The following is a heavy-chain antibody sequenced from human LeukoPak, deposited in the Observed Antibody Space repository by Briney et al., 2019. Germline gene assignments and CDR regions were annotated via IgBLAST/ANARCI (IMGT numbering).Heavy chain of an antibody. V-gene: IGHV4-39*07. Sequence: SSETLSLTCTVSGGSITTSSYHWGWIRQPPGKGLESIGTIYYTGRTYYNPSLNSRVSISLDTSKNQFSLKLTSMTAADTAVYYCARSEPPAGRPDAFDMWGQGTMATVSS. CDR1: GGSITTSSYH. CDR2: IYYTGRT. CDR3: ARSEPPAGRPDAFDM. D-gene: IGHD1-14*01. J-gene: IGHJ3*02.